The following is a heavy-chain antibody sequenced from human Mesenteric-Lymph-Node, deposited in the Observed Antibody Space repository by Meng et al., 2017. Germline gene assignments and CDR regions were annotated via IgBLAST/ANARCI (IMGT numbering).Heavy chain of an antibody. V-gene: IGHV3-7*01. Sequence: GGSLRLSCEASGFTFSSHWMNWVRQAPGKGLEWVANIKQDGSLIYYMDSVKGRFTISRDNAKNSLYLQMNSLRDEDTAVYYCARDPHTGYRFDFWGQGALVTVSS. CDR3: ARDPHTGYRFDF. CDR1: GFTFSSHW. D-gene: IGHD7-27*01. J-gene: IGHJ4*02. CDR2: IKQDGSLI.